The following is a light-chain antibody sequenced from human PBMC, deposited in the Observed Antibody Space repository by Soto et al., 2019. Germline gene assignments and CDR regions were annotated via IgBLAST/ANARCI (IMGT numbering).Light chain of an antibody. V-gene: IGKV1-39*01. CDR3: QPSYSTPYT. CDR1: QSIGSS. J-gene: IGKJ2*01. CDR2: AAS. Sequence: DIQMTQSPSSLSASVGDRVTITCRASQSIGSSLNWYQQKPGKAPKLLLYAASSLRSGVPSRFSASGSGADFTLTIISLQPEDFATYYCQPSYSTPYTGRQGIIPEIK.